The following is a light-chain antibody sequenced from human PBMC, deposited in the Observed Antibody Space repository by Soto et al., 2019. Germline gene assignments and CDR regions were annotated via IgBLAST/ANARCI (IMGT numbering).Light chain of an antibody. Sequence: DIVWTQFPATLSLSPGERYTLSCMASQSVRSTHLAWYQQKPGQAPRLLIYGAYSRATGIPDRFSGSGSGTDFTLTISRLEPEDFAVYYCQPYSASPPTVGGGTKVEIK. J-gene: IGKJ4*01. CDR3: QPYSASPPT. CDR1: QSVRSTH. CDR2: GAY. V-gene: IGKV3-20*01.